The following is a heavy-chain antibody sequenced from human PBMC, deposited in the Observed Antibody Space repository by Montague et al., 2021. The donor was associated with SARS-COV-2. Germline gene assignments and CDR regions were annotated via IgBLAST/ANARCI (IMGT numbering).Heavy chain of an antibody. CDR1: EFAFRNYA. Sequence: SLRLSCAASEFAFRNYAMSWVRQAPGKGLEWVSCISGSADNTYHADSVKGRFTISRDNSKNTLYLQMNSLRAEDTALYYCAKDKRGGSPRYFDFWGQGALVTVSS. J-gene: IGHJ4*02. CDR3: AKDKRGGSPRYFDF. CDR2: ISGSADNT. V-gene: IGHV3-23*01. D-gene: IGHD2-15*01.